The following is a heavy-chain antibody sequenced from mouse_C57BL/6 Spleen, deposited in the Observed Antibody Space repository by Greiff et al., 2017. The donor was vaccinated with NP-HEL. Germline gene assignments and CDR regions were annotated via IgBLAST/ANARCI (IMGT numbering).Heavy chain of an antibody. V-gene: IGHV3-6*01. CDR2: ISYDGSN. CDR1: GYSITSGYY. Sequence: EVQLQQSGPGLVKPSQSLSLTCSVTGYSITSGYYWNWIRQFPGNKLEWMGYISYDGSNNYNPSLKNRISITRDTSKNQFFLKLNSVTTEDTATYYCARGPGAYWGQGTTLTVSS. J-gene: IGHJ2*01. CDR3: ARGPGAY.